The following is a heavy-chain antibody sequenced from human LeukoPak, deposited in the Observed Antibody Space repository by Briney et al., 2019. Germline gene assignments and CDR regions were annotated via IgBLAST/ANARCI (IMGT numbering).Heavy chain of an antibody. CDR3: ARDSTVTTPSAFDI. CDR2: ISSNGGST. V-gene: IGHV3-64*01. CDR1: GFTFSSYA. J-gene: IGHJ3*02. D-gene: IGHD4-17*01. Sequence: GGSLRLSCAASGFTFSSYAMHWVRQAPGKGLEYVSAISSNGGSTYYANSVKGRFTISRDNSKNTLYLQMGSLRAEDMAVYYCARDSTVTTPSAFDIWGQGTMVTVSS.